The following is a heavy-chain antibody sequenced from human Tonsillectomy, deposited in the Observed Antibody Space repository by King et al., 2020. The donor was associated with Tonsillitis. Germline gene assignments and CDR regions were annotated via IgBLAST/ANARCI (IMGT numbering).Heavy chain of an antibody. CDR1: GFTFSSYS. CDR3: YVSGLGV. J-gene: IGHJ6*04. D-gene: IGHD3-3*01. Sequence: VQLVESGGGLVQPGGSLRLSCAASGFTFSSYSMNWVRQAPGKGLEWVSYISSSSSTIYYADSVKGRFTISRDNAKTSLYLQMNSLRAEDTAVYYCYVSGLGVWGKGTTVTVSS. V-gene: IGHV3-48*01. CDR2: ISSSSSTI.